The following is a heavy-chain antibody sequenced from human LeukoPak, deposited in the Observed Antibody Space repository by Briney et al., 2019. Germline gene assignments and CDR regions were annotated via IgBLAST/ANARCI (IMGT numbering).Heavy chain of an antibody. CDR1: GYTFTGYY. CDR3: ARLWNSDYIIYFDS. V-gene: IGHV1-2*02. CDR2: INPNSGGT. J-gene: IGHJ4*02. D-gene: IGHD5-12*01. Sequence: EASVKVSCKASGYTFTGYYVHWVRQAPGQGLEWMGWINPNSGGTNFAQRFQGRVTLTGDSSISSAYMELSRLTSDDTAVYYCARLWNSDYIIYFDSWGQGTLVTVSS.